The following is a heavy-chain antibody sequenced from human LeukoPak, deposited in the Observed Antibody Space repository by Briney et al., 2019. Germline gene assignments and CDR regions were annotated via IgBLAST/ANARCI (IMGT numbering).Heavy chain of an antibody. D-gene: IGHD6-13*01. J-gene: IGHJ4*02. V-gene: IGHV3-30-3*01. CDR1: GFTFSSYA. CDR2: ISYDGSNK. CDR3: VKDISVAAAEGGDFDY. Sequence: GGSLRLSCVASGFTFSSYAMHWVRQAPGKGLEWVVFISYDGSNKYYADSVKGRFTISRDNARNSLYLQMNSLRAEDTALYYCVKDISVAAAEGGDFDYWGQGALVTVSS.